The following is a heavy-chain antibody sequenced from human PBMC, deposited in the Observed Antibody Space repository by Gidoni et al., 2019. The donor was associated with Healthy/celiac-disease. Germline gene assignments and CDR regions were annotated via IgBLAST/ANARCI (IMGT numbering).Heavy chain of an antibody. CDR3: AREETATDLGTGGFDF. V-gene: IGHV1-46*01. J-gene: IGHJ3*01. Sequence: QVQLVQSGAEVKKPGASVKVSCKASGYSFTSYIMHWVRQVPGQGLECMGMINPSDGSTSYPQKFQGRVTLTRDASTSTVYMEVSSLTSEDTAVYYCAREETATDLGTGGFDFWGQGTMVTVSS. CDR2: INPSDGST. D-gene: IGHD2-8*02. CDR1: GYSFTSYI.